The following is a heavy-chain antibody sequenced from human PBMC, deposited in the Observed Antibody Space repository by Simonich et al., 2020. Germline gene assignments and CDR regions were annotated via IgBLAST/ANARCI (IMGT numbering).Heavy chain of an antibody. J-gene: IGHJ4*02. CDR1: GFTFSSYS. D-gene: IGHD7-27*01. Sequence: EVQLVESGGGLVTPGGSLRLSCAASGFTFSSYSMNWVRQAPGKGLGGVSTISSSSNYIYHADSVKGRFTISRDNAKNSLYLQMNSLRAEDTAVYYCARSHWGSPIDYWGQGTLVTVSS. V-gene: IGHV3-21*01. CDR3: ARSHWGSPIDY. CDR2: ISSSSNYI.